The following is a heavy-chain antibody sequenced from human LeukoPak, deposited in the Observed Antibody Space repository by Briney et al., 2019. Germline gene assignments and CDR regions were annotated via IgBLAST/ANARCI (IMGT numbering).Heavy chain of an antibody. CDR2: INSDGSST. D-gene: IGHD6-19*01. CDR1: GFTFSSYW. J-gene: IGHJ4*02. CDR3: ARDGSVSSRLQWLVPDY. Sequence: GGSLRLSCAASGFTFSSYWMHWVRQAPGKGLVWVSRINSDGSSTSYADSVKGRFTISRDNAKNTLYLQMNSLRAEDTAVYYCARDGSVSSRLQWLVPDYWGQGTLVTVSS. V-gene: IGHV3-74*01.